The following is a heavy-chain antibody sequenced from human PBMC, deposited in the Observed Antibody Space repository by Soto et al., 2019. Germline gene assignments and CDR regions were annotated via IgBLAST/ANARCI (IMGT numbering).Heavy chain of an antibody. D-gene: IGHD6-13*01. CDR2: IIPIFCTA. Sequence: QVQLVQSGAEVKKPGSSVKVSCKASGGTFSSYAISWVRQAPGQGLEWMGGIIPIFCTANYAQKFQGRVTITADKSTSTAYMELGSLRSEETAMYYCASASRSHMYYFDDWGQGTLGTVSS. CDR1: GGTFSSYA. CDR3: ASASRSHMYYFDD. V-gene: IGHV1-69*06. J-gene: IGHJ4*02.